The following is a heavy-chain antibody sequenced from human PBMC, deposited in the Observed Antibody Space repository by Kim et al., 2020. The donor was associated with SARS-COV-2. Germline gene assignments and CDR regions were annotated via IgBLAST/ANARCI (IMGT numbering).Heavy chain of an antibody. Sequence: SETLSLTCTVSGGSVSSGSYYWSWIRQPPGKGLEWIGYIYYSGSTNYNPSLKSRVTISVDTSKNQFSLKLSSVTTADTAVYYCARDLSVQLWLRESVWG. CDR3: ARDLSVQLWLRESV. D-gene: IGHD5-18*01. J-gene: IGHJ3*01. CDR2: IYYSGST. V-gene: IGHV4-61*01. CDR1: GGSVSSGSYY.